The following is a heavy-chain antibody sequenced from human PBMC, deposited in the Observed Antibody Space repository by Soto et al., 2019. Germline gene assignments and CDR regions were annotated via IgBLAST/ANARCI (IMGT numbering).Heavy chain of an antibody. CDR3: ARGLLYLYGMDV. D-gene: IGHD2-8*01. CDR1: VFTFSSHW. CDR2: INNAGSTT. V-gene: IGHV3-74*01. J-gene: IGHJ6*02. Sequence: EVQLVESGGGLVQPGGSLRLSCAASVFTFSSHWMHWVRQAPGKGLVWVSRINNAGSTTDYADSVKGRFTISRDNAKNTLYLHMNSLRAEDTAVYYCARGLLYLYGMDVWGQGTTVTVSS.